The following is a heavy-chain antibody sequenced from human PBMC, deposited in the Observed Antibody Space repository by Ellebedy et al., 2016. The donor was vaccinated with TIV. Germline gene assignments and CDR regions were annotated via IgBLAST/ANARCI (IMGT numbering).Heavy chain of an antibody. Sequence: GGSLRLSXAASGFTFSRYSMNWVRQAPGKGLEWVSSISSSSTYIYYADSVRGRFTISRDNAKNSLYLQMNSLRAEDTAVYYCARGLENGDYHYYMDVWGKGTTVTVSS. J-gene: IGHJ6*03. CDR2: ISSSSTYI. CDR3: ARGLENGDYHYYMDV. D-gene: IGHD4-17*01. V-gene: IGHV3-21*01. CDR1: GFTFSRYS.